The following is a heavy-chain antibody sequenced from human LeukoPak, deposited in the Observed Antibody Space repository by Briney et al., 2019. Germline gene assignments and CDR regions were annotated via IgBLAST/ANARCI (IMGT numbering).Heavy chain of an antibody. CDR3: ARSVGIAAAAPNNWFDP. Sequence: GASVKVSCKASGYTFTSYGISWVRQAPGQGLEWMGWISAYNGNTNYAQKLQGRVTMTTDTSTSTAYMELRSLRSDDTAVYYCARSVGIAAAAPNNWFDPWGQGTLVTVSS. V-gene: IGHV1-18*01. D-gene: IGHD6-13*01. J-gene: IGHJ5*02. CDR2: ISAYNGNT. CDR1: GYTFTSYG.